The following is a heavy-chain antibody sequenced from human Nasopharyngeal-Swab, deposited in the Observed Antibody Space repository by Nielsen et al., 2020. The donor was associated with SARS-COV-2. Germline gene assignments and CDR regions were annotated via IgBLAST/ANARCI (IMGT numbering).Heavy chain of an antibody. V-gene: IGHV3-33*01. Sequence: GESLKISCAASGFTFSNYGMHWVRQAPGKGLEWVAVIWYDGSNKYYADSVKGRFTISRDNSKNTVYLQMNSLRAEDTAAYYCAAAPSGDYGGYWGQGTLVTVSS. CDR3: AAAPSGDYGGY. CDR1: GFTFSNYG. CDR2: IWYDGSNK. J-gene: IGHJ4*02. D-gene: IGHD4-23*01.